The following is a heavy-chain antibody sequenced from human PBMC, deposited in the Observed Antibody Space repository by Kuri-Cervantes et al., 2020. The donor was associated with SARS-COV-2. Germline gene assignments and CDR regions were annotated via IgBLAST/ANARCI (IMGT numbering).Heavy chain of an antibody. V-gene: IGHV4-59*11. CDR3: ARDTPSFNWNYHPPYYYYYMDV. J-gene: IGHJ6*03. CDR2: LYKSGSS. Sequence: SETLSLTCIVSGGSISNHYWSWNRQPPGKGREWIGDLYKSGSSNSNTSLKSRVTISADTSKNQFSLRLTSVTAADTAVYYCARDTPSFNWNYHPPYYYYYMDVWGKGITVTVSS. CDR1: GGSISNHY. D-gene: IGHD1-7*01.